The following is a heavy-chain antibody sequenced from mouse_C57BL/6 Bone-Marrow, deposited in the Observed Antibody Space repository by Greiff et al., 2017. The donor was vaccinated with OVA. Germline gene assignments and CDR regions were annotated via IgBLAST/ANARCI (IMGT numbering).Heavy chain of an antibody. CDR1: GYTFTSYW. D-gene: IGHD1-1*01. CDR2: IDPSDSYT. Sequence: VQLQQPGAELVKPGASVKLSCKASGYTFTSYWMQWVKQRPGQGLEWIGEIDPSDSYTNYNQKFKGKATLTVDTSSSTAYMQRSSLTSEDSAVYYCARGGYYYYGSPWYFDVWGTGTTVTVSS. V-gene: IGHV1-50*01. CDR3: ARGGYYYYGSPWYFDV. J-gene: IGHJ1*03.